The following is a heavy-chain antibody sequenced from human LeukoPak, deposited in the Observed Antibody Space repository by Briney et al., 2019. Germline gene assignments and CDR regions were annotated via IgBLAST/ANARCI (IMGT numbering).Heavy chain of an antibody. D-gene: IGHD2-21*02. V-gene: IGHV3-21*01. CDR3: ARGRTAKTPFDY. J-gene: IGHJ4*02. Sequence: GGSLRLSCAASGFTFSSYSMNWVRQAPGKGLEWVSSISSSGSYIYYADSVKGRFTISRDNAKNSLYLQMNSLRAEDTAVYYCARGRTAKTPFDYWGQGTLVTVSS. CDR2: ISSSGSYI. CDR1: GFTFSSYS.